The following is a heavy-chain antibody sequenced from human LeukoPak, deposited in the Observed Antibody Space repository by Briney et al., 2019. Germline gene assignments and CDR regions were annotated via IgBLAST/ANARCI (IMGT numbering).Heavy chain of an antibody. Sequence: SVKVSCKASGGTFSSYAISWVRQAPGQGLEWMGGIIPIFGTANYAQKFQGRVTITADESTSTAYMELSSLRSEDTAVYYCARESGYGFWSGYSLNLDYWGQGTLVTVSS. V-gene: IGHV1-69*01. J-gene: IGHJ4*02. CDR3: ARESGYGFWSGYSLNLDY. CDR2: IIPIFGTA. D-gene: IGHD3-3*01. CDR1: GGTFSSYA.